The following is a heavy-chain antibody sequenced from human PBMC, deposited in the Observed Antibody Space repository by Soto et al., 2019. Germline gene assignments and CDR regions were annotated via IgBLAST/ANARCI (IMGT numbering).Heavy chain of an antibody. CDR1: GFTFSSYS. CDR3: AIVISYGDYPDY. D-gene: IGHD4-17*01. CDR2: ISSSSSYI. J-gene: IGHJ4*02. V-gene: IGHV3-21*01. Sequence: EVQLVEYGGGLVKPGGSLRLSCAASGFTFSSYSMSWVRQAPGKGLEWVSSISSSSSYIYYADSVKGRFTISRDNAKNSLYLQMNSLSAEDTAVYYCAIVISYGDYPDYWGQGTLVTVSS.